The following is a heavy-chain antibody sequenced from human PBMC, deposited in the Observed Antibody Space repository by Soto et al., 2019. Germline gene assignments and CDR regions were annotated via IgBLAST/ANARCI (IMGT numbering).Heavy chain of an antibody. Sequence: SETLSLTCAVSGVSFRGFYWTWIRQSPGKGLEWLGDINHVGITNYNPSLKSRVSITVDTSKSQFSLKLSSVTAADTAVYYCARAHDFWGGRQQPIGSWGQGTLVTVSS. CDR2: INHVGIT. CDR3: ARAHDFWGGRQQPIGS. CDR1: GVSFRGFY. J-gene: IGHJ4*02. V-gene: IGHV4-34*01. D-gene: IGHD3-3*01.